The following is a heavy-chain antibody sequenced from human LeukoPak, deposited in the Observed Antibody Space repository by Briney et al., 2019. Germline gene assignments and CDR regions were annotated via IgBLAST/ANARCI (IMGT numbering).Heavy chain of an antibody. D-gene: IGHD2-15*01. J-gene: IGHJ4*02. Sequence: GGSLRLSCAASGFTFGSYAMSWVRQAPGKGLEWVSGFTESIGRSYYADSVKGRFTISRDNSKNTLYLQMNSLRAEDTAVYYCAKDGCSGGSCYDWGQGTLVTVSS. V-gene: IGHV3-23*01. CDR2: FTESIGRS. CDR3: AKDGCSGGSCYD. CDR1: GFTFGSYA.